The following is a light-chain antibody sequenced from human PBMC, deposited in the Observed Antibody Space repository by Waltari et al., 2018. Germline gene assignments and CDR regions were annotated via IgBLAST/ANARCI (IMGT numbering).Light chain of an antibody. CDR2: RSN. Sequence: QSVLTQPPSASGTPGQRVTISCSGSSSDIGSTYVYWYQQLTGTAPKLLIYRSNLRPSGVPDRFSGSRSGTSASLAISGLRSEDEADYHCAAWDDSLSGPVFGGGTKLTVL. CDR3: AAWDDSLSGPV. V-gene: IGLV1-47*01. J-gene: IGLJ3*02. CDR1: SSDIGSTY.